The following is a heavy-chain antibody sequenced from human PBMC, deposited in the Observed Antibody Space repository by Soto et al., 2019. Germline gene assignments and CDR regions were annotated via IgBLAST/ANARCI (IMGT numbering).Heavy chain of an antibody. D-gene: IGHD3-3*01. J-gene: IGHJ5*02. CDR2: ISGSGGST. V-gene: IGHV3-23*01. Sequence: GGSLRLSCAASGFTFSSYAMSWVRQAPGKGLEWVSAISGSGGSTYYADSVKGRFTISRDNSKNTLYLQMNSLRAEDTAVYYCAKDRRFLEWLPANWFDPWGQGTLLTVSS. CDR3: AKDRRFLEWLPANWFDP. CDR1: GFTFSSYA.